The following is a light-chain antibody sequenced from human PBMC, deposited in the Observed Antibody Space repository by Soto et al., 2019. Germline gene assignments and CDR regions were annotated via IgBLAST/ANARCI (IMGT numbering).Light chain of an antibody. CDR1: QSVSSN. CDR3: HQYGSSPRT. V-gene: IGKV3-20*01. J-gene: IGKJ1*01. Sequence: EIVMTQSPATLSVSPGERATLSCRASQSVSSNLAWYQQKPGQAPRLLIYGGSSRATGIPVRFSGSGSETDFTLTITRLEPEDFAVFYCHQYGSSPRTFGQGTKVDIK. CDR2: GGS.